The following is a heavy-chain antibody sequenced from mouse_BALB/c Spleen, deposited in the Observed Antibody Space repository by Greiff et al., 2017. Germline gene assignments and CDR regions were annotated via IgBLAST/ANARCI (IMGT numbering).Heavy chain of an antibody. CDR2: ISSGGGST. V-gene: IGHV5-12-1*01. CDR3: ARQYGNYWYFDV. J-gene: IGHJ1*01. D-gene: IGHD2-10*02. Sequence: EVKLVESGGGLVKPGGSLKLSCAASGFAFSSYDMSWVRQTPEKRLEWVAYISSGGGSTYYPDTVKGRFTISRDNAKNTLYLQMSSLKSEDTAMYYCARQYGNYWYFDVWGAGTTVTVSS. CDR1: GFAFSSYD.